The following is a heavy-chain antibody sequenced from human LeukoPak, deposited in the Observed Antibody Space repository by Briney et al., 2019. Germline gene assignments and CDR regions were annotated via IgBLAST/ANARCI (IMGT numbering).Heavy chain of an antibody. CDR1: GFTFSSYS. V-gene: IGHV3-48*01. Sequence: GGSLRLSCAASGFTFSSYSMNWVRQAPGKGLEWVSYISSSSSTIYYADSVKGRFTISRDNSKNTLYLQMNSLRAEDTAVYYCAKDRGWYSFDYWGQGTLVTVSS. CDR3: AKDRGWYSFDY. CDR2: ISSSSSTI. D-gene: IGHD6-19*01. J-gene: IGHJ4*02.